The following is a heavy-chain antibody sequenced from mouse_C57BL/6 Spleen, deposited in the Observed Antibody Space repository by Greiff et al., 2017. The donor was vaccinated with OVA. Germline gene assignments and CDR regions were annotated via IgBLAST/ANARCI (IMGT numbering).Heavy chain of an antibody. CDR2: IWRGGSA. CDR1: GFSLTSYG. Sequence: VKLMESGPGLVQPSPSLSITCTVSGFSLTSYGVHWVRQSPGKGLEWLGVIWRGGSADSNAAFISRLSISKDNSKSHVFFKMNSLQADDTAIYYWATNWDGGYFDVWGTGTTVTVSS. D-gene: IGHD4-1*01. CDR3: ATNWDGGYFDV. J-gene: IGHJ1*03. V-gene: IGHV2-2*01.